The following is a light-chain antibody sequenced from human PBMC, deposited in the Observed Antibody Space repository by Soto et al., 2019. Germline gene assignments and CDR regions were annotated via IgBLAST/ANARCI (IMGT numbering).Light chain of an antibody. CDR1: PSIGSNS. Sequence: EMVLTQAPGTLSLSPGERATLSCRASPSIGSNSLAWYQQKPGQAPRLLISGASSRATGIPDRSSGSGSGTDFTLTISRLEPEDFALYYCQHYVERSPITFGQGTRLEI. J-gene: IGKJ5*01. V-gene: IGKV3-20*01. CDR2: GAS. CDR3: QHYVERSPIT.